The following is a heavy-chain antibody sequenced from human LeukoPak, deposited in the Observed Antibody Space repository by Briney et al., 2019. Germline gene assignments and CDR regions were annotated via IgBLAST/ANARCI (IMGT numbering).Heavy chain of an antibody. D-gene: IGHD3-22*01. Sequence: GGSLRLSCAASGFTFSSYGMHWVRQAPGKGLEWVAFIRYDGSNKYYADSVKGRFTISRDNSKNTLYLQMNSLRAEDTAVYYCAKDGGYDSSGYPNAFDYWGQGTLVTVSS. V-gene: IGHV3-30*02. CDR1: GFTFSSYG. J-gene: IGHJ4*02. CDR3: AKDGGYDSSGYPNAFDY. CDR2: IRYDGSNK.